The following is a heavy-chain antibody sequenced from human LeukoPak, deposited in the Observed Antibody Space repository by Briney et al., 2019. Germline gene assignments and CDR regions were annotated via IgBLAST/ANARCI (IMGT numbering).Heavy chain of an antibody. CDR1: GYTVTSYG. J-gene: IGHJ4*02. CDR2: ISAYNGNT. V-gene: IGHV1-18*01. CDR3: ARWLGENYFDY. D-gene: IGHD3-10*01. Sequence: ASVKVSCKASGYTVTSYGISWVRQAPGQGLEWMGWISAYNGNTNYAQKLQGRVTMTTDTSTSTAYIELRSLRSDDTAVYYCARWLGENYFDYWGQGTLVTVSS.